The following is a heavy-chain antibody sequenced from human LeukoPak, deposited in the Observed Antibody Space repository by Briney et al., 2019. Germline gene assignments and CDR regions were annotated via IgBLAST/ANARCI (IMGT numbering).Heavy chain of an antibody. CDR1: GFTFSSYG. V-gene: IGHV3-30*03. D-gene: IGHD2-21*02. CDR3: ARDDLVTDAFDI. J-gene: IGHJ3*02. Sequence: PGGSLRLSCAASGFTFSSYGMHWVRQAPGKGLEWVAVISYDGSNKYYADSVKGRFTISRDNSKNTLYLQMNSLRAEDTAVYYCARDDLVTDAFDIWGQGTMVTVSS. CDR2: ISYDGSNK.